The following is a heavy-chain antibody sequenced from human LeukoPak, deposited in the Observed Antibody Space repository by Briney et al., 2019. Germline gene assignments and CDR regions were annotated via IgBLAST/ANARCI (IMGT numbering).Heavy chain of an antibody. V-gene: IGHV3-23*01. D-gene: IGHD3-10*01. CDR1: GFTFSSYA. J-gene: IGHJ4*02. Sequence: PGGSLRLSCAASGFTFSSYAMSWVLQAPGKGLEWVSAISGSGGSTYYADSVKGRFTISRDNSKNTLYLQMNSLRAEDTAVYYCAKTIRGTMVRGVIFDYWGQGTLVTVSS. CDR2: ISGSGGST. CDR3: AKTIRGTMVRGVIFDY.